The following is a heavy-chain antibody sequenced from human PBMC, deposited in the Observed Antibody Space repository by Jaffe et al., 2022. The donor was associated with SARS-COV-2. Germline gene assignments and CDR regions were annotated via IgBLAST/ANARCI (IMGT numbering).Heavy chain of an antibody. D-gene: IGHD6-6*01. V-gene: IGHV4-39*01. CDR2: IYYSGST. Sequence: QLQLQESGPGLVKPSETLSLTCTVSGGSISSSSYYWGWIRQPPGKGLEWIGSIYYSGSTYYNPSLKSRVTISVDTSKNQFSLKLSSVTAADTAVYYCAPQGQLVFGGWFDPWGQGTLVTVSS. CDR3: APQGQLVFGGWFDP. CDR1: GGSISSSSYY. J-gene: IGHJ5*02.